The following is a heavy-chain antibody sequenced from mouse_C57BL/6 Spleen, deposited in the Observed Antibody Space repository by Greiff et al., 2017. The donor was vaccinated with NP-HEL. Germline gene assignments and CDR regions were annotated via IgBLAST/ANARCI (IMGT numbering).Heavy chain of an antibody. J-gene: IGHJ2*01. CDR3: AIEPIYYYGSSYVLTGKNFDD. CDR1: GYTFTSYW. D-gene: IGHD1-1*01. Sequence: QVQLQQPGAELVKPGASVKVSCKASGYTFTSYWMHWVKQRPGQGLEWIGRIHPSDSDTNYNQKFKGKATLTVDKSSSTAYMQLSSLTSEDSAVYYCAIEPIYYYGSSYVLTGKNFDDWGQGTTLTVSS. CDR2: IHPSDSDT. V-gene: IGHV1-74*01.